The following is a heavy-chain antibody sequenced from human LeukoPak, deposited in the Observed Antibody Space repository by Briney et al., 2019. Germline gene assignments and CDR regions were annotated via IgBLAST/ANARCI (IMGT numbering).Heavy chain of an antibody. V-gene: IGHV4-61*02. J-gene: IGHJ6*03. CDR3: ARGLYYDSSGYYLYYYYYMDV. CDR2: IYTSGST. D-gene: IGHD3-22*01. CDR1: GGSISSGSYY. Sequence: SETLSLTCTVSGGSISSGSYYWSWIRQPAGRGLEWIGRIYTSGSTNYNPPLKSRVTISVDTSKDQFSLKLSYVPAADTAVYYCARGLYYDSSGYYLYYYYYMDVWGKGTTVTVSS.